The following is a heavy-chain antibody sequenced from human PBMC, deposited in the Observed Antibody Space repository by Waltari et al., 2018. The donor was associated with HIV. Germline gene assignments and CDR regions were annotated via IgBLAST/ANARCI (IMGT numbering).Heavy chain of an antibody. J-gene: IGHJ4*02. V-gene: IGHV1-46*01. D-gene: IGHD3-22*01. CDR3: YYYHSSGYYGVAY. CDR1: GYTFTSHY. Sequence: QVQLVQSGAEVKKPGASVKVSCKASGYTFTSHYIHWVRQAPGQGLEWMGMINPSGGSTSYAQKFQGRVTMTRDTSTSTVYMELSSLRSEETAFYYCYYYHSSGYYGVAYWGQGTLVTVSS. CDR2: INPSGGST.